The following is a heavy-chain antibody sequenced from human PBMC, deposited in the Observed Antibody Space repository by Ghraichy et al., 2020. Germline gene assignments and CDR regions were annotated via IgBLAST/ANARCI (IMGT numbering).Heavy chain of an antibody. V-gene: IGHV3-23*01. CDR1: GFTFSSYA. D-gene: IGHD6-6*01. CDR3: VACYRQLVWIEY. J-gene: IGHJ4*02. CDR2: ISGSGGST. Sequence: GESLNISCAASGFTFSSYAMSWVRQAPGKGLEWVSAISGSGGSTYYADSVKGRFTISRDNSKNTLYLQMNSLRAEDTAVYYCVACYRQLVWIEYWGQGTLVTVSS.